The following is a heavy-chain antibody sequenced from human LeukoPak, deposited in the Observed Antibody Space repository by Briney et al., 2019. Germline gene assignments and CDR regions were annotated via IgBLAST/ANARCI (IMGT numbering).Heavy chain of an antibody. CDR3: AREAVTMVRGVIPNDAFDI. CDR2: IYYSGST. Sequence: SETVSLTCTASGGSISSYYWSWIRQPPGKGLEWIGYIYYSGSTNYNPSLKSRVTISVDTSKNQFSLKLSSVTAADTAVYYCAREAVTMVRGVIPNDAFDIWGQGTMVTVSS. CDR1: GGSISSYY. J-gene: IGHJ3*02. V-gene: IGHV4-59*01. D-gene: IGHD3-10*01.